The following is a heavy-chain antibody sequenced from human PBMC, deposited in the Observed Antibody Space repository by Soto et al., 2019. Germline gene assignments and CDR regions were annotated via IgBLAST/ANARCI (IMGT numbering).Heavy chain of an antibody. CDR3: AREPDYSRSYYLDC. J-gene: IGHJ4*02. CDR1: GFTFTSYS. Sequence: PGGSLRLSCSASGFTFTSYSMNWVRQAPVKGLEWVSSISSSSSYIYYADSVKGRFTISRDNAKNSLYLQMNSLRAEDTAIYYCAREPDYSRSYYLDCWGQGTLVTVSS. CDR2: ISSSSSYI. D-gene: IGHD6-6*01. V-gene: IGHV3-21*01.